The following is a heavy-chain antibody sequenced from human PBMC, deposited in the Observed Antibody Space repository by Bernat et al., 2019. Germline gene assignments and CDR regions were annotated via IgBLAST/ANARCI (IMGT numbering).Heavy chain of an antibody. V-gene: IGHV1-69*04. CDR1: GGTFSSYA. J-gene: IGHJ5*02. CDR2: IIPILGIA. Sequence: QVQLVQSGAEVKKPGSSVKVSCKASGGTFSSYAISWVRQAPGQGLEWMGRIIPILGIANYAQKFQGSVTITADKSTSTAYMELSSLSSEDTAVYYCARSPFGSGGSLGYDENWFDPWGQGTLVTVSS. CDR3: ARSPFGSGGSLGYDENWFDP. D-gene: IGHD3-3*01.